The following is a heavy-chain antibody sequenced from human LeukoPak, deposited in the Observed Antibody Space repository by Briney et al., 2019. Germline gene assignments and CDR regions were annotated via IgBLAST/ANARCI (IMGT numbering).Heavy chain of an antibody. CDR3: TTVTSSWKLDY. Sequence: PGGSLRLSCAASGFTFSNAWMSWVRQAPGKGLEWVGRIKSKTDGETTDFAAPVKGRFTISRGDSKNTLYLQMNSLKTEDTAVYYCTTVTSSWKLDYWGQGTLVTVSS. CDR1: GFTFSNAW. CDR2: IKSKTDGETT. D-gene: IGHD6-13*01. V-gene: IGHV3-15*01. J-gene: IGHJ4*02.